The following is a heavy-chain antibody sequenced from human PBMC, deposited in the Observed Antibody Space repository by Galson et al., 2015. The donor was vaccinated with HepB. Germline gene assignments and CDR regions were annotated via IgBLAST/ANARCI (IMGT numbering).Heavy chain of an antibody. D-gene: IGHD4-11*01. CDR3: ANGLQGIYTWGDYYFDS. V-gene: IGHV3-23*01. J-gene: IGHJ4*02. CDR1: GFTFSSYA. CDR2: ISGSGGSP. Sequence: SLRLSCAASGFTFSSYAMFWVRQVPGKGLEWVSAISGSGGSPYYADSVRGRLTISRDNSKNTLYLQMNSLRVEDTAVYYCANGLQGIYTWGDYYFDSWGRGTLVTVSS.